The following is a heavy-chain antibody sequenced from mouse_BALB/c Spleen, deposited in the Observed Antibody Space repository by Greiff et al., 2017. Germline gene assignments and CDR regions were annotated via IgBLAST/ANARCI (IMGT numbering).Heavy chain of an antibody. CDR3: VRVYYGGAMDY. CDR1: GFSLTSYD. J-gene: IGHJ4*01. CDR2: IWTGGGT. Sequence: VKLMESGPGLVAPSQSLSITCTVSGFSLTSYDISWIRQPPGKGLEWLGVIWTGGGTNYNSAFMSRLSISKDNSKSQVFLKMNSLQTDDTAIYYCVRVYYGGAMDYWGQGTSVTVSS. V-gene: IGHV2-9-2*01. D-gene: IGHD1-2*01.